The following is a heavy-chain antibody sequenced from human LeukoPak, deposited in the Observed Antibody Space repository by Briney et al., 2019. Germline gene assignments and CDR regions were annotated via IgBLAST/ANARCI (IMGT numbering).Heavy chain of an antibody. CDR3: ARSTSYHFDS. CDR2: IYAGGAA. CDR1: GLTVSTNY. V-gene: IGHV3-53*01. Sequence: PGRSLRLSCAASGLTVSTNYLSWVRQAPGKGLEWVSVIYAGGAAYYADYVKGRFTISRDTSNNTLILQMHSLRVEDTAVYYCARSTSYHFDSWGQGTLVTVSS. D-gene: IGHD2-2*01. J-gene: IGHJ4*02.